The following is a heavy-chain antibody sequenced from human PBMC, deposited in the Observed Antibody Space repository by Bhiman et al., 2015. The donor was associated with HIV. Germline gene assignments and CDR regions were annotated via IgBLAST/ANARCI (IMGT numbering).Heavy chain of an antibody. CDR1: GFTFNKYS. D-gene: IGHD6-19*01. CDR2: ITSSSRYI. V-gene: IGHV3-21*02. CDR3: ARDRRGSGSGWYCDY. J-gene: IGHJ4*02. Sequence: MQLVESGGGLVKPGGSLRLSCAASGFTFNKYSMTWVRQAPGKGLEWVSSITSSSRYIQYADSVKGRFTISRDNAKNSLYLQMNSLRAEDTAVYYCARDRRGSGSGWYCDYWGQGTLVTVSS.